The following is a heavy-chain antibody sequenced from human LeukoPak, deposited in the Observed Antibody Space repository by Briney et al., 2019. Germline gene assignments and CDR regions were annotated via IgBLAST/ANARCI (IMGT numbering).Heavy chain of an antibody. D-gene: IGHD2-15*01. CDR2: TYYRSKWYN. CDR3: AREKVVIAATHYYGMDV. V-gene: IGHV6-1*01. J-gene: IGHJ6*02. CDR1: GDRVSTNTAA. Sequence: SQTLSLTCAISGDRVSTNTAAWSWIRQSPSRGLEWLGRTYYRSKWYNYYAGSVKSRIIFNPDTSKNQFSLQLNSVTPEDTAVYYFAREKVVIAATHYYGMDVWGQGATVTVSS.